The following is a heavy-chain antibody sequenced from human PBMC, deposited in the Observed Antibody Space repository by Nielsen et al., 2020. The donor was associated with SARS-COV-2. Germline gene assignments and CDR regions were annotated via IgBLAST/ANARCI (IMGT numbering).Heavy chain of an antibody. V-gene: IGHV3-7*01. CDR2: INQDGGEK. J-gene: IGHJ4*02. Sequence: GESLKISCAASGFTFSSYWMSWVRQAPGKGLEWVANINQDGGEKHYVDSLKGRFTISRDNAKNSLYLQMNSLRAEDTAVYYCARDLSGDYDFWSGYYYPPDYWGQGTLVTVSS. CDR3: ARDLSGDYDFWSGYYYPPDY. CDR1: GFTFSSYW. D-gene: IGHD3-3*01.